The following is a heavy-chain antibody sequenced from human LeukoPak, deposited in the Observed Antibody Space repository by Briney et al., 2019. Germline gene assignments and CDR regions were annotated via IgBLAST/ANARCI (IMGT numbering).Heavy chain of an antibody. Sequence: PSQTLSLTCTVSGGSISSGDYSWSWIRQPPGKGLEWIGFIYYSGNTYYNPSLKSRVTISVDTSKNQFSLKLNSVTAADTAVYYCARRYSSGWYGGVRWFDPWGQGTLVTVSS. D-gene: IGHD6-19*01. CDR3: ARRYSSGWYGGVRWFDP. CDR2: IYYSGNT. V-gene: IGHV4-30-4*07. CDR1: GGSISSGDYS. J-gene: IGHJ5*02.